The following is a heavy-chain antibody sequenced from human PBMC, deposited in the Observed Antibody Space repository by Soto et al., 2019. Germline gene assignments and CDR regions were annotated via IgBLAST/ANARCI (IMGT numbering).Heavy chain of an antibody. CDR3: ARDPCSSTSCYYFDY. Sequence: QVQLVESGGGVVQPGRSLRLSCAASGFTFSSYGMHWVRQAPGKGLEWVAVIWYDGSNKYYADSVKGRFTISRDNSKNTLYLQMNSLRAEDTAVYYCARDPCSSTSCYYFDYWGQGTLVTVSS. CDR1: GFTFSSYG. CDR2: IWYDGSNK. V-gene: IGHV3-33*01. D-gene: IGHD2-2*01. J-gene: IGHJ4*02.